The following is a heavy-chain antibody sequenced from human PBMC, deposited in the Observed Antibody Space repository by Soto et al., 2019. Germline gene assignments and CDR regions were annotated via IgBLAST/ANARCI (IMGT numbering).Heavy chain of an antibody. D-gene: IGHD2-2*01. V-gene: IGHV4-59*12. CDR3: ARFRGRGGGRYCSSTGCYGSPRWYYYYGMDV. CDR1: GGSISDYY. CDR2: IYYSGST. J-gene: IGHJ6*02. Sequence: SETLSLTCIVSGGSISDYYWSWIRQPPGKGLEWIGYIYYSGSTKYNPSLKSRVTISVDTSKNQFSLKLSSVTAADTAVYYCARFRGRGGGRYCSSTGCYGSPRWYYYYGMDVWGQGTTVTVSS.